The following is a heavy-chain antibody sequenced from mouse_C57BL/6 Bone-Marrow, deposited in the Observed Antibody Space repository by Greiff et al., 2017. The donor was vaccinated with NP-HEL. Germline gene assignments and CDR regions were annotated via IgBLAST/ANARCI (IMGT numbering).Heavy chain of an antibody. D-gene: IGHD4-1*01. V-gene: IGHV1-75*01. CDR3: AREKLTGTFDY. Sequence: VQVVESGPELVKPGASVKISCKASGYTFTDYYINWVKQRPGQGLEWIGWIFPGSGSTYYNEKFKGKATLTVDKSSSTAYMLLSSLTSEDSAVYFCAREKLTGTFDYWGQGTTLTVSS. CDR1: GYTFTDYY. CDR2: IFPGSGST. J-gene: IGHJ2*01.